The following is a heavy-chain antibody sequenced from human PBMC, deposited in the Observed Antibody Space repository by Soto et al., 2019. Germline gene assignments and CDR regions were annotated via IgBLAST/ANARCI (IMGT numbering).Heavy chain of an antibody. J-gene: IGHJ6*02. CDR3: ARDDCSGGSCYNGMDV. Sequence: SVKVSCKASGGTFSSYAISWVRQAPGQGLEWMGGIIPIFGTANYAQKFQGRVTITADESTSTAYMELSSLRSEDTAVYYCARDDCSGGSCYNGMDVWGQGTTVTVSS. D-gene: IGHD2-15*01. CDR2: IIPIFGTA. V-gene: IGHV1-69*13. CDR1: GGTFSSYA.